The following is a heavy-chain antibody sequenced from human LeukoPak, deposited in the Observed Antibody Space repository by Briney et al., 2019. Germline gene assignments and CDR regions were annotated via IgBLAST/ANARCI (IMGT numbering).Heavy chain of an antibody. J-gene: IGHJ5*02. CDR3: ARDWCCSGGSCNDCFDP. D-gene: IGHD2-15*01. CDR2: VSGANGIT. V-gene: IGHV1-18*01. CDR1: GYTFSSCG. Sequence: GASVKVSCKASGYTFSSCGISWVRQAPGQGLEWLGWVSGANGITKYAQKFQGRVTMTTDTSTSTAYMGLTSLRSDDTAVYYCARDWCCSGGSCNDCFDPWGQGTLVTVSS.